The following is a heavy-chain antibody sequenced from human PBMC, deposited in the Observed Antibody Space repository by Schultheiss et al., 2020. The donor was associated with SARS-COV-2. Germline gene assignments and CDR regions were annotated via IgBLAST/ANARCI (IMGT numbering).Heavy chain of an antibody. CDR1: GGSFSGYY. CDR2: INHSGST. V-gene: IGHV4-34*01. CDR3: ARETGYSSSCYGY. J-gene: IGHJ4*02. Sequence: SQTLSLTCAVYGGSFSGYYWSWIRQPPGKGLEWIGEINHSGSTNYNPSLKSRVTISVDTSKNQFSLKLSSVTAADTAVYYWARETGYSSSCYGYWGQGTLVTVSS. D-gene: IGHD6-13*01.